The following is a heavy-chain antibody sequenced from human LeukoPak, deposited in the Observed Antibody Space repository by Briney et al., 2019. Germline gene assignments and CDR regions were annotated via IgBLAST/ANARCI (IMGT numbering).Heavy chain of an antibody. D-gene: IGHD3-16*02. CDR1: GGSFSGYY. CDR2: INHSGST. V-gene: IGHV4-34*01. J-gene: IGHJ4*02. CDR3: ARGPVTYDYVWGSYRSSYYFDY. Sequence: SETLSLTCAVYGGSFSGYYWSRIRQPPGKGLEWIGEINHSGSTNYNPSLKSRGTISVDTSKNQFSLKLSSVTAADTAVYYCARGPVTYDYVWGSYRSSYYFDYWGQGTLVTVSS.